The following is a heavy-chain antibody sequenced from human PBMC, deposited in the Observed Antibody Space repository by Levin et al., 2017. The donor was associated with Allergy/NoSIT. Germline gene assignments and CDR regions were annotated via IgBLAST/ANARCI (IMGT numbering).Heavy chain of an antibody. J-gene: IGHJ3*02. CDR3: ARDPTSIDAFDI. V-gene: IGHV4-59*12. CDR2: IYYSGNT. CDR1: GGSISGYY. Sequence: PSETLSLICTVSGGSISGYYWSWIRQPPGKGLEWIGYIYYSGNTNYNPSLKSRVTISVATSKNQFYLKLSSVTAADTAVYYCARDPTSIDAFDIWGQGRMVTVSS.